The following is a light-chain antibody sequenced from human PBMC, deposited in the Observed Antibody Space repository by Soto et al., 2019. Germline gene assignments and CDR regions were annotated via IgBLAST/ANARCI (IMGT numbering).Light chain of an antibody. J-gene: IGLJ1*01. CDR2: EVS. CDR1: SSDVGYYKY. Sequence: QSVLTQPASVSGSPGQSITISCSGTSSDVGYYKYVSWYQQHPGNAPKLMIYEVSNRPSGVPNRFSGSKSGNTASLTISGLQADDEADYHCTSYTATSTYVFGTGTKLTVL. V-gene: IGLV2-14*01. CDR3: TSYTATSTYV.